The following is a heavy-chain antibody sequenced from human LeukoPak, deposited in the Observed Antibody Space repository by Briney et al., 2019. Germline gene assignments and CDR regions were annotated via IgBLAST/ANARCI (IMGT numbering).Heavy chain of an antibody. CDR1: GYTFTNYG. D-gene: IGHD3/OR15-3a*01. J-gene: IGHJ4*02. CDR2: ISGYNGNT. Sequence: GASVKVSCKASGYTFTNYGISWVRQAPGQGLEWMGWISGYNGNTYYEQKFQGRITMTTDTSTSTSYMELRSLRSDDTAVYYCARAGVGLGGDYWGQGTLVTVSS. V-gene: IGHV1-18*01. CDR3: ARAGVGLGGDY.